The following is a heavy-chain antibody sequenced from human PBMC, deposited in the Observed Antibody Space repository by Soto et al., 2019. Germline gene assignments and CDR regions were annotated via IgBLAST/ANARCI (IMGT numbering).Heavy chain of an antibody. CDR3: TSLTTTLDY. CDR2: IRRKANSYAT. Sequence: EVQLVESGGGLVQPGGSLKLSCAASGFTFSGSAMHWVRQASGKGLEWVGRIRRKANSYATAYAASVKGRFTISRDDSKNTAYLQMNSLKTEDTAVYYCTSLTTTLDYWGQGTLVTVSS. V-gene: IGHV3-73*01. D-gene: IGHD1-1*01. J-gene: IGHJ4*02. CDR1: GFTFSGSA.